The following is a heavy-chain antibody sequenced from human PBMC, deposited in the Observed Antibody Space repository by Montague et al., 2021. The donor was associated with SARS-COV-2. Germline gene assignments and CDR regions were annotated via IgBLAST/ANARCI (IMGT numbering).Heavy chain of an antibody. J-gene: IGHJ4*02. CDR2: IKNDGIRT. Sequence: RLSWSASGFTFGDYWMHWLRQAPGKGLVWVARIKNDGIRTTYADSVKGRFTISRDNANKMLYLQMNSLRAEDTAVYYCARVFDGSGSYDYWGQGTLVAVSS. V-gene: IGHV3-74*01. CDR1: GFTFGDYW. D-gene: IGHD3-10*01. CDR3: ARVFDGSGSYDY.